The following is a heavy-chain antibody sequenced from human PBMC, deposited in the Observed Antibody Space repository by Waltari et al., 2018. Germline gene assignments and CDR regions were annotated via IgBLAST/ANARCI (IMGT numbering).Heavy chain of an antibody. J-gene: IGHJ4*02. Sequence: QITLKEFGPTLVTPTQTLTLTCTFSGFSPSTSGMGVGWIRQPPGKALEWLALIYRDDDKRYRPSLKSRLTITKHTSKNQVVLTMTNMDSVDTATYYCAHKKYGVANSFDYWGQGILVTVSA. D-gene: IGHD2-15*01. CDR2: IYRDDDK. V-gene: IGHV2-5*02. CDR3: AHKKYGVANSFDY. CDR1: GFSPSTSGMG.